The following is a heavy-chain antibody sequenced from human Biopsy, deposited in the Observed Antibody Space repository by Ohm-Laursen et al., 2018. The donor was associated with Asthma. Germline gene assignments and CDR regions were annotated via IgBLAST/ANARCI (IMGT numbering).Heavy chain of an antibody. CDR2: ISYDGNHK. J-gene: IGHJ4*02. D-gene: IGHD5-12*01. CDR3: AKRRGYSGHDNDY. V-gene: IGHV3-30*18. Sequence: RSLRLSCSASEFMFRSFGMHWVRQAPGKGLEWVAVISYDGNHKFYEDSVKGRFTISRDNFKNTLYLQMNSLRTEDTAVYYCAKRRGYSGHDNDYWGQGTLVIVSS. CDR1: EFMFRSFG.